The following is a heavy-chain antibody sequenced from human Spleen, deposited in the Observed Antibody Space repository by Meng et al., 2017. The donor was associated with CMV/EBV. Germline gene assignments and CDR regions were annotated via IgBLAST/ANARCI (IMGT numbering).Heavy chain of an antibody. V-gene: IGHV3-23*01. CDR3: AKGSHSNYGWFDP. D-gene: IGHD4-11*01. CDR2: ISGSGGGT. J-gene: IGHJ5*02. Sequence: GGSLRLSCAASGFTFSSYAMSWVRQAPGKGLEWVSVISGSGGGTYYADSVKGRFTISRDNSKNTLYLQMNSLRAEDTAAYYCAKGSHSNYGWFDPWGQGTLVTVSS. CDR1: GFTFSSYA.